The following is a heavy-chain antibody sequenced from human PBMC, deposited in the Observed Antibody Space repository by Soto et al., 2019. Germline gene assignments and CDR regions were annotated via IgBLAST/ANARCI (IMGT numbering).Heavy chain of an antibody. V-gene: IGHV3-21*01. J-gene: IGHJ5*02. CDR2: ISISRSYI. CDR3: ARANAGTFDFVSVYPDAFDD. Sequence: PXWALLLRCSVSGVIVSTYGMDWVRQSPGKGLDWVSSISISRSYIYYADSVRGRFTISRDNAKELLFLQMNSLRAEETAVYYCARANAGTFDFVSVYPDAFDDSGPGIHVTVSS. D-gene: IGHD3-3*01. CDR1: GVIVSTYG.